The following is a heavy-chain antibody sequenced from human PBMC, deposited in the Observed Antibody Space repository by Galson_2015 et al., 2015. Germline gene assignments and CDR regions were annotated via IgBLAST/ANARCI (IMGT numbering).Heavy chain of an antibody. CDR3: ARDGPDLVVVVAATSFDL. CDR1: GYSISSGYS. J-gene: IGHJ4*02. Sequence: SETLSLTCDVSGYSISSGYSWGWIRQPPGKGLEWIGNIYHAGSTNYNPSLKSRVTISVDTSKNQFSLKLISVTAADTAVYYCARDGPDLVVVVAATSFDLWGQGTLVSVSS. CDR2: IYHAGST. V-gene: IGHV4-38-2*02. D-gene: IGHD2-15*01.